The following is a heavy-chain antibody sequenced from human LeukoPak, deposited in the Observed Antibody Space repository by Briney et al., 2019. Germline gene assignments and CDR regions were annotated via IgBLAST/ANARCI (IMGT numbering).Heavy chain of an antibody. D-gene: IGHD3-9*01. Sequence: GASVKVSCKASGYTFTSYGISWVRQAPGQGLEWMGWINTNTGNPTYAQGFTGRFVFSLDTSVSTAYLQISSLKAEDTAVYYCAREGGDFDWLFPDYWGQGTLVTVSS. CDR3: AREGGDFDWLFPDY. CDR1: GYTFTSYG. V-gene: IGHV7-4-1*02. CDR2: INTNTGNP. J-gene: IGHJ4*02.